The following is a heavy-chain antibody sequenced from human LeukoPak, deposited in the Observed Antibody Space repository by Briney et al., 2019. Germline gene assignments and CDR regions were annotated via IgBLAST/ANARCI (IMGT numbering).Heavy chain of an antibody. CDR2: IYYSGST. CDR3: TGELAGTIVHY. J-gene: IGHJ4*02. Sequence: SETLSLTCTVSGGSINNSSYYWGWIRQPPGKGLEWIGSIYYSGSTYYNPSLKSRVTISVDTSKSQFSLKLSSVTAADTAIYYCTGELAGTIVHYWGQGTLVTVSS. CDR1: GGSINNSSYY. D-gene: IGHD1-7*01. V-gene: IGHV4-39*07.